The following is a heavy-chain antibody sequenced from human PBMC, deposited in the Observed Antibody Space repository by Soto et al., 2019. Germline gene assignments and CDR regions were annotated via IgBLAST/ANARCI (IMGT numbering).Heavy chain of an antibody. CDR3: ARGGWLRFLAWLSY. V-gene: IGHV1-69*02. CDR2: IIPILGIA. CDR1: GGTFSSYT. J-gene: IGHJ4*02. D-gene: IGHD3-3*01. Sequence: QVQLVQSGAEVKKPGSSVKVSCKASGGTFSSYTISWVRQAPGQGLEWMGRIIPILGIANYAQKFQGRVTITADKSTSTAYMELSSLRSEDTAVYYCARGGWLRFLAWLSYWGQGTLVTVSS.